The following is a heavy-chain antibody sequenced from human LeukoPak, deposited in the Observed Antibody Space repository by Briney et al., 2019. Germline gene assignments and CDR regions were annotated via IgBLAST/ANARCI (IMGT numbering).Heavy chain of an antibody. CDR1: GYIFTDCW. CDR2: VYPTNSET. J-gene: IGHJ4*02. D-gene: IGHD5-12*01. CDR3: ARARYSASDTQGFDF. Sequence: GESLKISCQGSGYIFTDCWITWVRQMPGKGLEWMGIVYPTNSETRYSPSFQGQVTISADKSITTAYLQWSSLGASDTAIYYCARARYSASDTQGFDFWGQGTLVTVSS. V-gene: IGHV5-51*01.